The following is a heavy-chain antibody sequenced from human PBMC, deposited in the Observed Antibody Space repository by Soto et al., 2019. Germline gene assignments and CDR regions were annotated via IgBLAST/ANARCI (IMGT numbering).Heavy chain of an antibody. V-gene: IGHV3-23*01. CDR2: ISGGGDGT. CDR1: GFTFSTYA. J-gene: IGHJ6*04. CDR3: AKDRPTTSSSKMDV. D-gene: IGHD6-6*01. Sequence: HPGGSLRLSCAASGFTFSTYAMSWVRQAPGKGLEWVSTISGGGDGTYYADSVKGRFTISRDNSKNTMYLQMDSLRAEDTAVYYCAKDRPTTSSSKMDVWGKGTTVTVPQ.